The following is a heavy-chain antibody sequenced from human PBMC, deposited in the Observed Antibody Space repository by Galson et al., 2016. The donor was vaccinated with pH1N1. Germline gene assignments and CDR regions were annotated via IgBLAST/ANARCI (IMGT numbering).Heavy chain of an antibody. D-gene: IGHD4-17*01. CDR1: GFSLSSSGMC. V-gene: IGHV2-70*01. J-gene: IGHJ4*02. CDR2: IDWDDDK. CDR3: ARFQYGDYVKFFDY. Sequence: PALVKPTQTLTLTCTFSGFSLSSSGMCASWIRQPPGKALEWLALIDWDDDKYYSTSLKTRLTISKDTSKNQLIRTMTNMDPVDTATYYCARFQYGDYVKFFDYWGQGTRVTVSS.